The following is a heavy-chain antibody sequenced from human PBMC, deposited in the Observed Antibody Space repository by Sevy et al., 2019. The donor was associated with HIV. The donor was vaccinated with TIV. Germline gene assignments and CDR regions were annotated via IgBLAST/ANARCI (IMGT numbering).Heavy chain of an antibody. J-gene: IGHJ6*02. Sequence: GGSLRLSCAASGFTFSDYYMSWIRQAPGKGLEWISYIIGSDGTIYYSDSVKGRFTISRDNAKNSLYLHMNSLRAEDTAVYYCARDHEKDGDLGDYYYYAMDVWGQGTTVTVSS. CDR3: ARDHEKDGDLGDYYYYAMDV. D-gene: IGHD4-17*01. CDR1: GFTFSDYY. CDR2: IIGSDGTI. V-gene: IGHV3-11*01.